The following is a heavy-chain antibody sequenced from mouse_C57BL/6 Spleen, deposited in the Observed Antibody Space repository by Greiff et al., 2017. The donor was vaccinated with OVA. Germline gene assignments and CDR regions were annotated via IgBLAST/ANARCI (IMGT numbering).Heavy chain of an antibody. J-gene: IGHJ3*01. CDR1: GYAFSSYW. CDR2: IYPGDGDT. D-gene: IGHD1-1*01. CDR3: ARDDYGSSPFAY. V-gene: IGHV1-80*01. Sequence: VQLKQSGAELVKPGASVKISCKASGYAFSSYWMNWVKQRPGKGLEWIGQIYPGDGDTNYNGKFKGKATLTADKSSSTAYMQLSSLTSEDSAVYFCARDDYGSSPFAYWGQGTLVTVSA.